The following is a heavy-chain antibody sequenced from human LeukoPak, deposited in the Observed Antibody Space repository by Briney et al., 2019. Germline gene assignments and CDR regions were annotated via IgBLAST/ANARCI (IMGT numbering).Heavy chain of an antibody. J-gene: IGHJ3*02. CDR3: ARDKKEMVRAPYAFGI. D-gene: IGHD3-10*01. Sequence: GGSLRLSCAASGFTFSDYYMSWIRQAPGKGPEWVANIKQDESEKYYVDSVKGRFTISRDNAKNSLYLQMNSLRAEDTAVYYCARDKKEMVRAPYAFGIWGQGTMVTVSS. CDR1: GFTFSDYY. CDR2: IKQDESEK. V-gene: IGHV3-7*01.